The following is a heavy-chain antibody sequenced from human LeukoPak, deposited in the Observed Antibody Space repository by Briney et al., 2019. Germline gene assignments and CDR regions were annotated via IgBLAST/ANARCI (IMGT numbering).Heavy chain of an antibody. CDR3: ARYFARYCSSTSCPDCYYYYYMDV. D-gene: IGHD2-2*01. Sequence: PSETLSLTCAVYGGSFSGYYWSWIRQPPGKGLEWIGEINHSGSTNYNPSLKSRVTISVDTSKNQFSLKLSSVTAADTAVYYCARYFARYCSSTSCPDCYYYYYMDVWGKGTTVTVSS. V-gene: IGHV4-34*01. J-gene: IGHJ6*03. CDR1: GGSFSGYY. CDR2: INHSGST.